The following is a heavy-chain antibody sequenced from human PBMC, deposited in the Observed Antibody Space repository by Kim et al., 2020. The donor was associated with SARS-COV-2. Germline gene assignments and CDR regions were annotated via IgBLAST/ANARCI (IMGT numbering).Heavy chain of an antibody. J-gene: IGHJ4*02. D-gene: IGHD2-21*02. V-gene: IGHV3-21*01. Sequence: GGSLRLSCAASGFSFSSHDMNWVRHAPGKGLEWVSSITSRSNYIYYGESAKGRFTISRDNAKNSLYLQMNSLRGEDTAVYYCARDKYGGDHYFDNWGQG. CDR1: GFSFSSHD. CDR3: ARDKYGGDHYFDN. CDR2: ITSRSNYI.